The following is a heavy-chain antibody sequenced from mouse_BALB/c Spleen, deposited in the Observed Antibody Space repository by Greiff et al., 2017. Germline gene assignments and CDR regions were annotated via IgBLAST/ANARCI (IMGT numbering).Heavy chain of an antibody. CDR3: ARAPGSREAMDY. J-gene: IGHJ4*01. CDR2: IRNKANGYTT. V-gene: IGHV7-3*02. Sequence: EVQLVESGGGLVQPGGSLRLSCATSGFTFTDYYMSWVRQPPGKALEWLGFIRNKANGYTTEYSASVKGRFTISRDNSQSLLYLQMNTLRAEDSATYYCARAPGSREAMDYWGQGTSVTVSS. CDR1: GFTFTDYY. D-gene: IGHD1-1*01.